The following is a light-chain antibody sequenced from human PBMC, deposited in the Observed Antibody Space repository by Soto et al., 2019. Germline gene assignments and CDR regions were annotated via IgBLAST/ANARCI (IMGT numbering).Light chain of an antibody. CDR1: SSDVGGYNY. CDR3: SSYTSSSTLEV. CDR2: DVS. J-gene: IGLJ1*01. V-gene: IGLV2-14*01. Sequence: LTQPASGYGSPVQSITISCNGTSSDVGGYNYVSWYQQHPGKAPKLMIYDVSNRPSGVSNRFSGSKSGNTASLTISGLQAEDEADYYCSSYTSSSTLEVFGTGTKVTVL.